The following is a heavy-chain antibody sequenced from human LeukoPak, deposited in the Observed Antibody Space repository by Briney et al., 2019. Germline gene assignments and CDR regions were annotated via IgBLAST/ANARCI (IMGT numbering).Heavy chain of an antibody. Sequence: GGSLRLSCAASGFTFSSYWMSWVRKAPGKGLEWVANIKQDGSEKYYVDSVKGRFTISRDNGKNSLYLQMNSLRAEDTAVYYCVRDGVPERWLHLGYWGQGTLVTVSS. J-gene: IGHJ4*02. D-gene: IGHD5-12*01. V-gene: IGHV3-7*03. CDR1: GFTFSSYW. CDR3: VRDGVPERWLHLGY. CDR2: IKQDGSEK.